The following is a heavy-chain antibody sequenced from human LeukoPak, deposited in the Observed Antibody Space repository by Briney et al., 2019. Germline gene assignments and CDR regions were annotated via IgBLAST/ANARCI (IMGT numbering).Heavy chain of an antibody. J-gene: IGHJ4*02. CDR1: GFTFSSYW. V-gene: IGHV3-23*01. CDR2: IDGSDGST. Sequence: PGGSLRLSCAASGFTFSSYWMSWVRQAPGKGLEWVSSIDGSDGSTYYADSVKGRFSISRDNSKSTLYLQMNSLRDDDTAVYYCAKDGRSYSSGYWGQGTLVTVSS. CDR3: AKDGRSYSSGY. D-gene: IGHD3-16*02.